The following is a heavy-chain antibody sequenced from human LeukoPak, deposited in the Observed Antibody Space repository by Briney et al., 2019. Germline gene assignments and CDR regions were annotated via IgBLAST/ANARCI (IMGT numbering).Heavy chain of an antibody. CDR3: AKVGVPATGGFHH. D-gene: IGHD6-13*01. CDR1: GYTFTSYD. J-gene: IGHJ1*01. Sequence: ASVRVSCEASGYTFTSYDINWVRQATGQGLEWMGWMNPNSGNTGYAQKFQGRVTITRNTSISTAYMELSSLRSEDTAVYYCAKVGVPATGGFHHWGQGTLVTVSS. CDR2: MNPNSGNT. V-gene: IGHV1-8*03.